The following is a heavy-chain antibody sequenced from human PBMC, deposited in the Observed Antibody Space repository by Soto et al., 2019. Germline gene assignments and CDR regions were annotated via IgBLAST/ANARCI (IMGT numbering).Heavy chain of an antibody. CDR2: IIPIFGTA. CDR1: GGTFSSYA. D-gene: IGHD2-2*02. Sequence: GASVKVSCKSSGGTFSSYAISWVRQAPGQGLEWMGGIIPIFGTANYAQKFQGRVTITADESTSTAYMELSSLRSEDTAVYYCARDGXYCSSTSCYNLINPFDYWGQGTLVTVSS. CDR3: ARDGXYCSSTSCYNLINPFDY. J-gene: IGHJ4*02. V-gene: IGHV1-69*13.